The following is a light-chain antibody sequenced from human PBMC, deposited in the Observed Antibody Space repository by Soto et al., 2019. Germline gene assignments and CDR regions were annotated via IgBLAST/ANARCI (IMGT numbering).Light chain of an antibody. V-gene: IGLV2-8*01. CDR2: EVN. CDR3: VSFTTSRSYV. CDR1: SSDIGGYNS. Sequence: QSALTQPPSASGSPGQSVTISCTGTSSDIGGYNSVSWYQQHPGKAPRLMIYEVNKRPSGVPDRFSGSKSGYTASLTVSGLQAEDEADYYCVSFTTSRSYVFGTGTKVTVL. J-gene: IGLJ1*01.